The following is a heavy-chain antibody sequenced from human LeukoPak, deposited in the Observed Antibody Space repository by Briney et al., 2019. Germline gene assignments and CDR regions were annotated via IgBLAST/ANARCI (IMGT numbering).Heavy chain of an antibody. CDR2: ISSGGNT. V-gene: IGHV3-23*01. Sequence: QSGGSLRLSCAASGFTFSNYAMTWVRQAPGKGLEWVSAISSGGNTYYADSVKGRVTISRDNPKNTLYLQMNSLRAEDTAVYYCAKTPIFGNTDYWGQGTLVTVSS. CDR3: AKTPIFGNTDY. D-gene: IGHD3-3*01. CDR1: GFTFSNYA. J-gene: IGHJ4*02.